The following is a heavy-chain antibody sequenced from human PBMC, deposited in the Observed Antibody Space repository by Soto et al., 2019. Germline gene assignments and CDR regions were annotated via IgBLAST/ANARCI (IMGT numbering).Heavy chain of an antibody. D-gene: IGHD3-22*01. J-gene: IGHJ4*02. V-gene: IGHV1-69*06. Sequence: QVQLVQSGAEVEKPGSSVKVSCKASGGTFSSYAISWVRQAPGQGLEWMGGIIPIFGTANYAQKFQGRVTITADKSTSTAYMELSSLRSEDTAVYYCARGVNPDSSGYYGEEDYWGQGTLVTVSS. CDR2: IIPIFGTA. CDR1: GGTFSSYA. CDR3: ARGVNPDSSGYYGEEDY.